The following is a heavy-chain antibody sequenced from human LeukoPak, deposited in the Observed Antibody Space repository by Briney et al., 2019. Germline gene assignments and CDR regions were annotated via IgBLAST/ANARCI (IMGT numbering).Heavy chain of an antibody. D-gene: IGHD5-18*01. Sequence: PSETLSLTCAVYGGSFSGYYWSWIRQPPGKGLEWIGEINHSGSTNYNPSLKSRVTISVDTSKNQFSLKLCSVTAADTAVYYCARGRGYSYGYGHYFDYWGQGTLVTVSS. CDR1: GGSFSGYY. V-gene: IGHV4-34*01. CDR3: ARGRGYSYGYGHYFDY. CDR2: INHSGST. J-gene: IGHJ4*02.